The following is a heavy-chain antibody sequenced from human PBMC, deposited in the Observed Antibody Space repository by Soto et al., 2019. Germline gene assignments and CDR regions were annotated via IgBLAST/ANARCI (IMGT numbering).Heavy chain of an antibody. V-gene: IGHV1-69*13. D-gene: IGHD2-2*01. CDR2: IIPIFGAA. J-gene: IGHJ6*02. CDR1: GGTFSSYA. CDR3: ARAHAYCSSTSCNIYYYYGMDV. Sequence: ASVKVSCKASGGTFSSYAISWVRQAPGQGLEWMGGIIPIFGAANYAQKFQGRVTITADESTSTAYMELSSLRSEDTAVYYCARAHAYCSSTSCNIYYYYGMDVWGQGTKVTVSS.